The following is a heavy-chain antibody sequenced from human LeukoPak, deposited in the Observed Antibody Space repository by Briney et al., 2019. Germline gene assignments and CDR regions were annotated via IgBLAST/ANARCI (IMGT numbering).Heavy chain of an antibody. CDR3: TRLSDIVVVPED. CDR2: IRSKANSYAT. CDR1: GFTFSSYW. J-gene: IGHJ4*02. Sequence: GGSLRLSCAASGFTFSSYWMHWVRQASGKGLEWVGRIRSKANSYATAYAASVKGRFTISRDDSKNTAYLQMNSLKTEDTAVYYCTRLSDIVVVPEDWGQGILVTVSS. D-gene: IGHD2-2*01. V-gene: IGHV3-73*01.